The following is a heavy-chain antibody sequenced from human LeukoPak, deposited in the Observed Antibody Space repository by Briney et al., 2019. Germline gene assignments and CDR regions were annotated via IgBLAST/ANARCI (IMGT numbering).Heavy chain of an antibody. J-gene: IGHJ4*02. CDR2: IRYDGSNK. CDR3: AKVRNYYGSGEPFDY. V-gene: IGHV3-30*02. Sequence: PGGSLRLSCAASGFTFSSYGMHWVRQAPGKGLEWVAFIRYDGSNKYYADSVKGRFTISRDNSKNTLYLQMNSLTADDTAVYYCAKVRNYYGSGEPFDYRGQGTLVTVSS. D-gene: IGHD3-10*01. CDR1: GFTFSSYG.